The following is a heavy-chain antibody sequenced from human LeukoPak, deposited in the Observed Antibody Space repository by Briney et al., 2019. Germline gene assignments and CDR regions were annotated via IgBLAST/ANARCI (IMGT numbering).Heavy chain of an antibody. CDR1: GGSISSGGYY. CDR2: IYYSGST. D-gene: IGHD3-16*01. V-gene: IGHV4-31*03. J-gene: IGHJ4*02. CDR3: ARGRIRGAYFDY. Sequence: SETLSLTCTVSGGSISSGGYYWIRIRQHPGKGLEWIGYIYYSGSTYYNPSLKSRVTISVDTSKNQFSLKLSSVTAADTAVYYCARGRIRGAYFDYWGQGTLVTVSS.